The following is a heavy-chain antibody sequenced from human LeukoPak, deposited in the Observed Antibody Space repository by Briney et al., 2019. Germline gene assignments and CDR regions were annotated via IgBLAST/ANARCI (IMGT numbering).Heavy chain of an antibody. Sequence: GGSLRLSCAASGFTFSSYWMSWVRQAPGKGLEWVANIKQDGSEKYYVDSVKGRFTISRDNAKNSLYLQMNSLRAEDTAVYYCARDIGDCSSTSCYGRDNWFDPWGQGTLVTVSS. CDR1: GFTFSSYW. J-gene: IGHJ5*02. V-gene: IGHV3-7*03. CDR2: IKQDGSEK. CDR3: ARDIGDCSSTSCYGRDNWFDP. D-gene: IGHD2-2*01.